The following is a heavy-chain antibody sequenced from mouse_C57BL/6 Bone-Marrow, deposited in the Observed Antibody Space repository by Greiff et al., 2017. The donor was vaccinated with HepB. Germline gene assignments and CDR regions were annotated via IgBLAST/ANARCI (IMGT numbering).Heavy chain of an antibody. Sequence: VQLQQSGAELARPGASVKLSCKASGYTFTSYGISWVKQRTGQGLEWIGEIYPRNSNTYYNEKFKGKATLTADKSSSTAYMELRSLTSEDSAVYFCANSPYDPYYFDYWGQGTTLTVSS. V-gene: IGHV1-81*01. CDR2: IYPRNSNT. J-gene: IGHJ2*01. CDR1: GYTFTSYG. CDR3: ANSPYDPYYFDY. D-gene: IGHD2-3*01.